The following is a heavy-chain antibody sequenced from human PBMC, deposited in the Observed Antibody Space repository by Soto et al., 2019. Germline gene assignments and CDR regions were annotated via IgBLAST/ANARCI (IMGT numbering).Heavy chain of an antibody. Sequence: SETLSLTCTVSGGSINTYYWSWIRQPAGKGLEWIGYVYYSGNTNYNPSLKSRVTISIDTSKNQFSLNLRSVTAADTALYYCAREADSGWPRNWYYFDYWGQGTLVTVSS. CDR2: VYYSGNT. CDR1: GGSINTYY. D-gene: IGHD1-26*01. CDR3: AREADSGWPRNWYYFDY. J-gene: IGHJ4*02. V-gene: IGHV4-59*01.